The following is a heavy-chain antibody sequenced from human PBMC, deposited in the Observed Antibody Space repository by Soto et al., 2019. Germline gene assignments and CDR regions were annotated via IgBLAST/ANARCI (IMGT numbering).Heavy chain of an antibody. V-gene: IGHV3-64*01. CDR3: ARGCRSTSCDAFAFDI. D-gene: IGHD2-2*01. J-gene: IGHJ3*02. CDR1: GFTFRSYA. Sequence: EVQLVESGGGLVQPGGSLRLSCAASGFTFRSYAMHWVRQAPGKGLEYVSAISSNGGSTYYANSVKGRFTISRDNSKNTLYLQMGSLRAEDMAGYYCARGCRSTSCDAFAFDIGGQGTMVTVSS. CDR2: ISSNGGST.